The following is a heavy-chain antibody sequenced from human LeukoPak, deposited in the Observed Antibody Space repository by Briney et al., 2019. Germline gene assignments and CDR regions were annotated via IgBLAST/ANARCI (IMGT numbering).Heavy chain of an antibody. Sequence: ASVKVSCKASDYTFTNYGISWVRQAPGQGLEWMGWISAYNGNTNYAQELQGRVTMTTDTSTSTAYLELRSLRSDDTAVYYCARGGGLVPGTWFDPWGQGTLVTVSS. CDR2: ISAYNGNT. D-gene: IGHD6-19*01. CDR1: DYTFTNYG. J-gene: IGHJ5*02. V-gene: IGHV1-18*01. CDR3: ARGGGLVPGTWFDP.